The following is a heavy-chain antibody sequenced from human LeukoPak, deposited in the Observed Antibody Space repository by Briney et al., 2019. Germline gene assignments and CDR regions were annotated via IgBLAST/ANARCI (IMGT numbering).Heavy chain of an antibody. CDR2: IYYSGST. V-gene: IGHV4-39*01. D-gene: IGHD6-19*01. J-gene: IGHJ1*01. CDR3: ARHLITFGSSGWQGSEYFQH. CDR1: GGSISSSSYY. Sequence: SETLSLTCTVSGGSISSSSYYWGWIRQPPGKGLEWIGSIYYSGSTYYNPSLKSRVTISVDTSKNQFSLKLSSVTAADTAVYYCARHLITFGSSGWQGSEYFQHWGQGTLVTVSS.